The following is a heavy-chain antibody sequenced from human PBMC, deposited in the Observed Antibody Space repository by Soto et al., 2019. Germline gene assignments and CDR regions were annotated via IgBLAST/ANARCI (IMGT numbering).Heavy chain of an antibody. CDR1: GGSISRYY. J-gene: IGHJ4*02. V-gene: IGHV4-59*12. Sequence: SETLSLTCSVSGGSISRYYCSWVRQPPGKGLEWIGHMHYSGNTRYNPSLKSRATVSLDTSKNQFSLKLSSVTAADTAVYYCARSQTTVTSYDYWGQGTLVTVS. CDR2: MHYSGNT. D-gene: IGHD4-17*01. CDR3: ARSQTTVTSYDY.